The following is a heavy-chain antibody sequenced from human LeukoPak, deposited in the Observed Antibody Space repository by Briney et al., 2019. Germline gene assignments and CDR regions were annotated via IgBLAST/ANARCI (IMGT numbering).Heavy chain of an antibody. J-gene: IGHJ4*02. CDR1: GGSISRGSYF. CDR3: ARGVLTGIDYYFDY. D-gene: IGHD3-9*01. CDR2: FYTSGTP. Sequence: NSSQTLSLTCTVSGGSISRGSYFWSWIRQPAGKRLEWIGRFYTSGTPNYNPSLKSRVTISVDTSRNQFSLKLSSVTAADTAVYYCARGVLTGIDYYFDYWGQGTLVTVSS. V-gene: IGHV4-61*02.